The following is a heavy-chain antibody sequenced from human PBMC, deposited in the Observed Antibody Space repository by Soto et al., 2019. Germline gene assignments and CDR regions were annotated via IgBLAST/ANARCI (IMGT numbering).Heavy chain of an antibody. D-gene: IGHD2-8*01. CDR3: AGRYCTYGVCYTNYYCYIDV. CDR2: ITTSGGNT. CDR1: GFTFSTYA. J-gene: IGHJ6*03. V-gene: IGHV3-23*01. Sequence: PGGSLRLSCAASGFTFSTYAMSWVRQAPGKGLEWVSTITTSGGNTYYADSVQGRFTISRDNSKNTLYLQMNSLRAEDTAVYYCAGRYCTYGVCYTNYYCYIDVWGKGTTVTVSS.